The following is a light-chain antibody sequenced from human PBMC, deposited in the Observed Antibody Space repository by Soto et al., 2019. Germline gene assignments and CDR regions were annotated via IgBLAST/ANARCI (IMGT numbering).Light chain of an antibody. CDR2: SNN. V-gene: IGLV1-44*01. CDR3: ASWDDSLDASS. J-gene: IGLJ1*01. CDR1: SSNIGSHI. Sequence: QSVLTQPPSAPGTPGQRVTISCSGSSSNIGSHIVNWYQQLPGTAPKLLIYSNNQRPSGVPDRFSGSKSGTSASLAISGLQSEDEADYYCASWDDSLDASSFGTGTKVTVL.